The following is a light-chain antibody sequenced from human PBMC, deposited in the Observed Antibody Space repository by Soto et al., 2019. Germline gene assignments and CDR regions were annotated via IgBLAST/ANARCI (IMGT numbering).Light chain of an antibody. J-gene: IGKJ1*01. Sequence: DIQMTQSPSTVSASIGDRVTITCRASQSISAWLAWYQQKPGKAPNLLIYKASSLESEVPSRFSGTGSGTEFTLIISSLQPDDFATYYCQQYHDYPWTFGQGTKVDIK. CDR2: KAS. CDR1: QSISAW. CDR3: QQYHDYPWT. V-gene: IGKV1-5*03.